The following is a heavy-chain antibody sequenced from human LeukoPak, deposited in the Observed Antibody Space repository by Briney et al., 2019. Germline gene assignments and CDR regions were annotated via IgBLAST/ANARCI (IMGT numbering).Heavy chain of an antibody. J-gene: IGHJ4*02. Sequence: GGSLRLSCAASGFTLSSYAMSWVRQGPGKGLEWVSAISVSGNTYHADSVKGRFTISRDSAKNSLSLQMNSLRAEDTALYYCARDGPGGGSYYSSNWGQGTLVTVSS. CDR1: GFTLSSYA. D-gene: IGHD1-26*01. CDR3: ARDGPGGGSYYSSN. V-gene: IGHV3-23*01. CDR2: ISVSGNT.